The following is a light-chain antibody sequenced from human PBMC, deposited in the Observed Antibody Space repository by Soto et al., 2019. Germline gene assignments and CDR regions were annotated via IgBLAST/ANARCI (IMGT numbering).Light chain of an antibody. Sequence: QSVLTQPXSVSAAPGQKVTISCSGTSSNIGSSYVAWYKHLPGTTPKLLIYENDKRPSGIPDRFSGSKSGXSXXXGITGLKTGDDADYXCGTWDSSLSAGVFXGGXXXTVL. V-gene: IGLV1-51*02. J-gene: IGLJ2*01. CDR3: GTWDSSLSAGV. CDR2: END. CDR1: SSNIGSSY.